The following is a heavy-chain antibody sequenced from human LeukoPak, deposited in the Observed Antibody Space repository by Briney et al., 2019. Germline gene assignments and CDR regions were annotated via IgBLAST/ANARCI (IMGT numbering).Heavy chain of an antibody. CDR2: INHSGST. CDR3: ARARVGITGTYYFDY. CDR1: GGSFSGYY. Sequence: PSETLSLTCAVYGGSFSGYYWSWIRQPPGKGLEWIGEINHSGSTNYNPSHKSRVTISVDTSKNQFSLKLSSVTAADTAVYYCARARVGITGTYYFDYWGQGTLVTVSS. D-gene: IGHD1-7*01. J-gene: IGHJ4*02. V-gene: IGHV4-34*01.